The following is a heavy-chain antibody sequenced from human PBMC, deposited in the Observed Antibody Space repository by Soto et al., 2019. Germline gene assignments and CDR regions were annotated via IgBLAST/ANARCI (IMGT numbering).Heavy chain of an antibody. CDR1: GGSISSSSYY. D-gene: IGHD3-3*01. J-gene: IGHJ4*02. CDR2: IYYSGST. Sequence: SETLSLTCTVSGGSISSSSYYWGWIRQPPGKGLEWIGSIYYSGSTYYNPSLKSRVTISVDTSKNQFSLKLSSVTAADTAVYYCARHPLLYDFWSGYYDYWDQGTLVTVSS. V-gene: IGHV4-39*01. CDR3: ARHPLLYDFWSGYYDY.